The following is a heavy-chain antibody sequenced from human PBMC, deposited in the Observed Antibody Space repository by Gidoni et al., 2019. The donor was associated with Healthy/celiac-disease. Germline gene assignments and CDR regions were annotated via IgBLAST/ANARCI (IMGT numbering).Heavy chain of an antibody. V-gene: IGHV3-49*05. Sequence: EVQLVESGGGLVKPGRSLRLSCTASGFTFGDYAMSWFRQAPGKGLEWVGFIRSTADGGTTEYAASVKGRFTISIDDSKSIAYLQMNSLKTEDTAVYYCTRWGSSTSCRPCNWFDPWGQGTLVTVSS. J-gene: IGHJ5*02. D-gene: IGHD2-2*01. CDR3: TRWGSSTSCRPCNWFDP. CDR2: IRSTADGGTT. CDR1: GFTFGDYA.